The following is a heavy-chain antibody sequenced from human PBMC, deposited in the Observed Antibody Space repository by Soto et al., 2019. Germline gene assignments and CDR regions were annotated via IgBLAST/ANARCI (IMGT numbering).Heavy chain of an antibody. CDR3: ARARHQIAARPADY. Sequence: PSETLSLTCAVYGGSFSGYYWSWIRQPPGKGLEWIGEINHSGSTNYNPSLKSRVTISVDTSKNQFSLKLSSVTAADTAVYYCARARHQIAARPADYWGQGTLVTVSS. J-gene: IGHJ4*02. CDR1: GGSFSGYY. V-gene: IGHV4-34*01. D-gene: IGHD6-6*01. CDR2: INHSGST.